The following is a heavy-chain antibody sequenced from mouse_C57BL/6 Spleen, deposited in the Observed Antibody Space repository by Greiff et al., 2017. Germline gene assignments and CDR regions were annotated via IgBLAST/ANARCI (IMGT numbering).Heavy chain of an antibody. CDR1: GYAFSSYW. Sequence: VNVVESGAELVKPGASVKISCKASGYAFSSYWMNWVKQRPGKGLEWIGQIYPGDGDTNYNGKFKGKATLTADKSSSTAYMQRSSLTSEDSAVYFCARRGVGQYYFDYWGQGTTLTVSS. D-gene: IGHD3-3*01. CDR3: ARRGVGQYYFDY. V-gene: IGHV1-80*01. J-gene: IGHJ2*01. CDR2: IYPGDGDT.